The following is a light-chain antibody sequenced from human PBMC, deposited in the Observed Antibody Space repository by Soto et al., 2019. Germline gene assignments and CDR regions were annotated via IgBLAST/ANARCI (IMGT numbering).Light chain of an antibody. Sequence: QSVLTQPPSASGTPGQRVTISCSGSGSNVGTNYVYWYQSLPGAAPKLLLYNSDKRPSGVPDRFSGSKSGTSASLAISGLRCEDEADYYCAAWDDSVSVLVFGGGTKVTVL. V-gene: IGLV1-47*01. J-gene: IGLJ2*01. CDR2: NSD. CDR1: GSNVGTNY. CDR3: AAWDDSVSVLV.